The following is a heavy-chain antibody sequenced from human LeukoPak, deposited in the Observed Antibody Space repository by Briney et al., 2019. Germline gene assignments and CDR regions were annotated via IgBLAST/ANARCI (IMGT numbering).Heavy chain of an antibody. V-gene: IGHV3-9*01. D-gene: IGHD1/OR15-1a*01. CDR1: GFTFDDYA. CDR2: ISWNSGSI. J-gene: IGHJ4*02. Sequence: GGSLRLSCAAAGFTFDDYAMHWVRQAPGKGLEWVSGISWNSGSIGYADSVKGRFTISRDNAKNSLYLQMNSLRAEDTALYYCANAGTAFAYWGQGTLVTVSS. CDR3: ANAGTAFAY.